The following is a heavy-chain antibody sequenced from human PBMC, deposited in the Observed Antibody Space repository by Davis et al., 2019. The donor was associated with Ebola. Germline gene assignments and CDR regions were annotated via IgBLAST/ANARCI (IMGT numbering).Heavy chain of an antibody. V-gene: IGHV3-33*03. CDR1: GFIFSSYG. CDR2: IWYDGSNQ. CDR3: ASGVETGYGFGGYYYAMDV. Sequence: GGSLRLSCEASGFIFSSYGMHWVRQAPGKGLEWVALIWYDGSNQFYADSVKGRFTISRDNAKNTLYLQMNGLRVDDTAVYYCASGVETGYGFGGYYYAMDVWGQGTTVTVSS. D-gene: IGHD3-16*01. J-gene: IGHJ6*02.